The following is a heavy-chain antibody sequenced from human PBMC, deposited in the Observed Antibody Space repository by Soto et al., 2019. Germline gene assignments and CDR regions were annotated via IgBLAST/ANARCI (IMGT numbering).Heavy chain of an antibody. CDR3: ATRVPYSSGWNT. D-gene: IGHD6-25*01. CDR1: GYTFINYH. J-gene: IGHJ4*02. CDR2: MNPSTGDT. Sequence: QVQLVQSGAEVKKPGASVKVSCKASGYTFINYHINWVRQASGQGLEWMGWMNPSTGDTGYVQKCQGRVTMTRNTAIRTAYMELGRLRYEDTAVYYCATRVPYSSGWNTWGQGTLVTVSS. V-gene: IGHV1-8*01.